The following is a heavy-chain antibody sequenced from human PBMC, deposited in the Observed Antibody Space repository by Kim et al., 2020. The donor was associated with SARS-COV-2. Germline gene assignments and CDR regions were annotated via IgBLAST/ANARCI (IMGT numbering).Heavy chain of an antibody. CDR3: VGSGVRRAFDI. V-gene: IGHV1-3*01. D-gene: IGHD3-10*01. J-gene: IGHJ3*02. CDR2: T. Sequence: TKYSQKFQGRVTITRDTSASTAYMELSSLRSEDTAVYYCVGSGVRRAFDIWGQGTTVTVSS.